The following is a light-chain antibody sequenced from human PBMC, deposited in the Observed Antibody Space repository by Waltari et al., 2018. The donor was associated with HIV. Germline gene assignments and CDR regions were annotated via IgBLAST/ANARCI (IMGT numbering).Light chain of an antibody. CDR1: QCVSNY. CDR3: QQRRNSAT. CDR2: DAS. Sequence: DIVLTQSPATLALSPGERATLSGRASQCVSNYVAWYQQKPGPAPRRLIYDASNRAAGIPARFSGSGSGTDFTLTISSLEPEDFAVYYCQQRRNSATFGQGTKLEMK. V-gene: IGKV3-11*01. J-gene: IGKJ2*01.